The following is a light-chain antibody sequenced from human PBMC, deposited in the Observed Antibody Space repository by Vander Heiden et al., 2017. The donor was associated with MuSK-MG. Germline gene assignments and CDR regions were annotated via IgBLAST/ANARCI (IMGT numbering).Light chain of an antibody. CDR1: QRISDC. CDR3: QQYHGYSHT. J-gene: IGKJ2*01. V-gene: IGKV1-5*03. CDR2: KAS. Sequence: DIQMTQSPSTLSGSVGDRVTITCRASQRISDCLAWYQQKPGRAPKLLIYKASSLESGVPSRFSGSGSGTEFTLTISSLQPDDFATYYCQQYHGYSHTFGQGTKLEIK.